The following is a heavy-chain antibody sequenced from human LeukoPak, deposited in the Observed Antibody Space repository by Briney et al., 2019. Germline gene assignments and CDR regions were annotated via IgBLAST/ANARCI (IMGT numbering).Heavy chain of an antibody. Sequence: ASVKVSCKASGYTFTSYGISWVRQAPGQGLEWMGWISGNNDNTNYAQRVQDGITMTTDTSTSTAYMELRSLRSDDTAVYYCARAPFCSSVSCYRTNNWLDPWGQGTLVTVSS. CDR2: ISGNNDNT. J-gene: IGHJ5*02. CDR1: GYTFTSYG. CDR3: ARAPFCSSVSCYRTNNWLDP. D-gene: IGHD2-2*01. V-gene: IGHV1-18*01.